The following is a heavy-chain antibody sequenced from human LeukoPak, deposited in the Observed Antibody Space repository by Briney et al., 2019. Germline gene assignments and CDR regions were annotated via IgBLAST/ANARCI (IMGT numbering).Heavy chain of an antibody. J-gene: IGHJ4*02. CDR1: GFTFSSYS. D-gene: IGHD6-13*01. CDR2: ISSSSSTI. CDR3: ARDRFPGIDY. V-gene: IGHV3-48*01. Sequence: PGGSLRLSCAASGFTFSSYSMNRVRQAPGKGLEWVSYISSSSSTIYYADSVKGRFTISRDNAKNSLYLQMNSLRAEDTAVYYCARDRFPGIDYWGQGTLVTVSS.